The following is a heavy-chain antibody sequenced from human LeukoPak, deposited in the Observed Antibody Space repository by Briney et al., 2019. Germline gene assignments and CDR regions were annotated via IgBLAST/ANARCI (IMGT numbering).Heavy chain of an antibody. CDR2: IYYSGST. J-gene: IGHJ4*02. D-gene: IGHD5-18*01. CDR1: GGSISSYY. V-gene: IGHV4-59*01. CDR3: ARTTSYSYGDNFDY. Sequence: SETLSLTCTVSGGSISSYYWSWIRQPPGKGLEWIGYIYYSGSTNYNPPLKSRVTISVDTSKNQFSLMLSSVTAADTAVYYCARTTSYSYGDNFDYWGQGTLVTVSS.